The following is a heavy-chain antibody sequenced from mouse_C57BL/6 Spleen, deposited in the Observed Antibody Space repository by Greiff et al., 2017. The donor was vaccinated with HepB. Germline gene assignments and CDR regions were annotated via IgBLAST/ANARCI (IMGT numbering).Heavy chain of an antibody. CDR1: GYTFTDYY. J-gene: IGHJ4*01. CDR2: IYPGSGNT. CDR3: ARTPSHYYAMDY. V-gene: IGHV1-76*01. Sequence: QVQLKQSGAELVRPGASVKLSCKASGYTFTDYYINWVKQRPGQGLEWIARIYPGSGNTYYNEKFKGKATLTAEKSSSTAYMQLSSLTSEDSAVYFCARTPSHYYAMDYWGQGTSVTVSS.